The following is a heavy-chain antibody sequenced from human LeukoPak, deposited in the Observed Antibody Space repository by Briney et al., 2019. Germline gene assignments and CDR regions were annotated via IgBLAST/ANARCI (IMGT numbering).Heavy chain of an antibody. D-gene: IGHD4-17*01. V-gene: IGHV1-2*02. CDR2: IDPNSGGT. CDR1: GYTFTGYY. Sequence: ASVTVSCKASGYTFTGYYMHWVRQAPGQGFEWMGRIDPNSGGTNYAQNFQGRVTMTRDTSISTVYMELISLTSDDTAVYYCAREMNYDDYRTSDYWGQGTLVTVSS. J-gene: IGHJ4*02. CDR3: AREMNYDDYRTSDY.